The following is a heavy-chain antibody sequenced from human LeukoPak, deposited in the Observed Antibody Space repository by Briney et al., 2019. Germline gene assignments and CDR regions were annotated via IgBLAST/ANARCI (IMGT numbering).Heavy chain of an antibody. CDR3: ARERYFDY. J-gene: IGHJ4*02. CDR1: GFSFNTCA. Sequence: TGGSLRLSCAASGFSFNTCAMSWVRQAPGEGLEWVSTISGGGRSTDYADSVKGQFTISRDNSKNTLYLQMNSLRAEDTAVYYCARERYFDYWGQGTLVTVSS. V-gene: IGHV3-23*01. CDR2: ISGGGRST.